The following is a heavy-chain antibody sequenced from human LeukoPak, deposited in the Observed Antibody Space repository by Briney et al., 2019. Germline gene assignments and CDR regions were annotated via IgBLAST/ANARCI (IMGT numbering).Heavy chain of an antibody. J-gene: IGHJ4*02. V-gene: IGHV3-23*01. D-gene: IGHD3-22*01. CDR3: AKQGLLKD. Sequence: GGSLRLSCAASGYTFSIYAMSWVRQAPGKGLEWGSAISGNGGNTYYADSLKGRFTISRDNTKNTLYLQMNSLRAEDTAVYYCAKQGLLKDWGQGTLVTVSS. CDR2: ISGNGGNT. CDR1: GYTFSIYA.